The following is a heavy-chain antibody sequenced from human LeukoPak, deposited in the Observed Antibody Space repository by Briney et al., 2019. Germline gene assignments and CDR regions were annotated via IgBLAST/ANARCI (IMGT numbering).Heavy chain of an antibody. D-gene: IGHD1-1*01. J-gene: IGHJ4*02. Sequence: GGSLRLSCAASGFTFSSYAMSWVRQAPGKGLEWVANIKQDGSEKYYVDSVKGRFTISRDNAKNSLYLQMNSLRAEDTAVYYCVRGERGYWGQGTLVTVS. CDR1: GFTFSSYA. CDR3: VRGERGY. V-gene: IGHV3-7*04. CDR2: IKQDGSEK.